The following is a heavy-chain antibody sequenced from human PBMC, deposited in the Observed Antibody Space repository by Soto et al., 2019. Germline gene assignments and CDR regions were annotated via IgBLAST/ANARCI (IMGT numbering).Heavy chain of an antibody. V-gene: IGHV4-61*01. CDR3: VREDMSGTYYFDY. J-gene: IGHJ4*02. CDR2: VYRTGIT. D-gene: IGHD1-26*01. Sequence: SETLSLTCRVSGASVSSETHFWTWIRQPPGKGLECIGYVYRTGITNSNPALTSRVTVSADRSKNQFSLTLRSVTAADTAVYYCVREDMSGTYYFDYWGPGIQVTVSS. CDR1: GASVSSETHF.